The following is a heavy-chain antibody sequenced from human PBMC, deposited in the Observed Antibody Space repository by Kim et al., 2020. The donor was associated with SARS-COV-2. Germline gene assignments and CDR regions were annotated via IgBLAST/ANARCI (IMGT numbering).Heavy chain of an antibody. Sequence: SETLSLTCTVSGGSISSYYWNWIRQSPGKGLEWIGYISYSGTTLYNPSLKSRVTISVDTSQSHFSLKLTSMTAADAAVYYCARSGGRNSPLGYWGQGTPV. CDR2: ISYSGTT. V-gene: IGHV4-59*08. J-gene: IGHJ4*02. CDR3: ARSGGRNSPLGY. CDR1: GGSISSYY. D-gene: IGHD1-1*01.